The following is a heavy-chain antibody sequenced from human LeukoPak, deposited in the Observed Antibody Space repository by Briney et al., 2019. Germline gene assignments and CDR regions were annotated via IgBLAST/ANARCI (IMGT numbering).Heavy chain of an antibody. V-gene: IGHV4-39*07. D-gene: IGHD3-22*01. J-gene: IGHJ3*02. Sequence: PSETLSLTCTVSGGSISSSSYYWGWIRQPPGKGLEWIGSIYYSGSTNYNPSLKSRVTISVDTSKNQFSLKLSSVTAADTAVYYCARIPGYYESSGYYLDAFDIWGQGTMVTVSS. CDR1: GGSISSSSYY. CDR2: IYYSGST. CDR3: ARIPGYYESSGYYLDAFDI.